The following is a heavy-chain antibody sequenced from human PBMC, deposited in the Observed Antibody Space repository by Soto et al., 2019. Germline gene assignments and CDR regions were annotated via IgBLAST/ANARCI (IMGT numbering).Heavy chain of an antibody. J-gene: IGHJ4*02. D-gene: IGHD1-26*01. CDR2: ISWNSDST. V-gene: IGHV3-9*01. CDR3: ATDTYIIVGGTHIDF. CDR1: GFTFDDYA. Sequence: EVHLVESGGGLVQPGRSLRLSCAASGFTFDDYAMHWVRQAPGKGLEWVSGISWNSDSTGYADSVKGRFTISRDNAKNSLFLQMNSLRAEDTALYFCATDTYIIVGGTHIDFWGRGTLVSVSS.